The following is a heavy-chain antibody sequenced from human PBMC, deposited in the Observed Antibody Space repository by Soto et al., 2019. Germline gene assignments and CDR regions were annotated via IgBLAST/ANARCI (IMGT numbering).Heavy chain of an antibody. CDR3: AKDGEGLLWFGESDFDY. CDR1: GFTFSSYG. V-gene: IGHV3-30*18. D-gene: IGHD3-10*01. CDR2: ISYDGSNK. Sequence: PGGSLRLSCAASGFTFSSYGMHWVRQAPGKGLEWVAVISYDGSNKYYADSVKGRFTISRDNSKNTLYLQMNSLRAEDTAVYYCAKDGEGLLWFGESDFDYWGQGTLVTVSS. J-gene: IGHJ4*02.